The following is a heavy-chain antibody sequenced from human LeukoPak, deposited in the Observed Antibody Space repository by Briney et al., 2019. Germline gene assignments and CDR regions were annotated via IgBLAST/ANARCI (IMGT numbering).Heavy chain of an antibody. D-gene: IGHD4-17*01. CDR2: ISTSGTI. CDR1: GFAFIDYY. Sequence: QSGGSLRLSCAASGFAFIDYYVTWVRQAPGKGLELISHISTSGTIYNADSVKGRFTISRDNAKNSLFLQMNSLRVEDTAVYYCARRYGDYRNYGMDVWGQGTTVTVSS. J-gene: IGHJ6*02. CDR3: ARRYGDYRNYGMDV. V-gene: IGHV3-11*01.